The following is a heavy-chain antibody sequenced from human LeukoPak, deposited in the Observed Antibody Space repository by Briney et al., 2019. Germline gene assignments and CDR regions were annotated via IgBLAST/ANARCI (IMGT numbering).Heavy chain of an antibody. V-gene: IGHV3-48*04. CDR1: GFTFSSYS. Sequence: GGSLRLSCAASGFTFSSYSMNWVRQAAGKGLEWVSYISSSSSTIYYADSVKGRFTISRDNAKNSLYLQLNSLRAEDTAVYYCARSRFYFDYWGQGTLVTVSS. CDR2: ISSSSSTI. CDR3: ARSRFYFDY. J-gene: IGHJ4*02.